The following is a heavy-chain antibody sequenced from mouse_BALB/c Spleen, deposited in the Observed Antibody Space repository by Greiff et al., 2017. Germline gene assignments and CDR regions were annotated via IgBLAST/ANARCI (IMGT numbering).Heavy chain of an antibody. D-gene: IGHD4-1*01. CDR2: IRNKANGYTT. J-gene: IGHJ4*01. CDR1: GFTFTDYY. CDR3: ARELGFPYAMDY. Sequence: EVKLVESGGGLVQPGGSLRLSCATSGFTFTDYYMSWVRQPPGKALEWLGFIRNKANGYTTEYSASVKGRFTISRDNSQSILYLQMNTLRAEDSATYYCARELGFPYAMDYWGQGTSVTVSS. V-gene: IGHV7-3*02.